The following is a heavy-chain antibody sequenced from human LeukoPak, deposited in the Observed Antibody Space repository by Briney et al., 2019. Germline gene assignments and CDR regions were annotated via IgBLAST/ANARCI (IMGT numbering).Heavy chain of an antibody. V-gene: IGHV4-59*01. D-gene: IGHD6-6*01. CDR1: GGSISGYY. Sequence: SETLSLTCTVSGGSISGYYWSWIRQPPGKGLEWIGYIYYSGSTNYNPSLKSRVTISVDTSKNQFSLKLSSVTAADTAVYYCARGEYSSSCDYWGQGTLVTVSS. CDR2: IYYSGST. CDR3: ARGEYSSSCDY. J-gene: IGHJ4*02.